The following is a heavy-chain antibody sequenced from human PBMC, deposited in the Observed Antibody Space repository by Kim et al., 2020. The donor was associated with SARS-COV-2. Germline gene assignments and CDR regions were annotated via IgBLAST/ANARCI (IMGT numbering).Heavy chain of an antibody. V-gene: IGHV2-5*01. CDR3: AHRLSWNYGYFDY. J-gene: IGHJ4*02. D-gene: IGHD1-7*01. Sequence: RYNPSLKNRPTITKDTSKNQVVLTMTNMDPVDTATYYCAHRLSWNYGYFDYWGQGTLVTVSS.